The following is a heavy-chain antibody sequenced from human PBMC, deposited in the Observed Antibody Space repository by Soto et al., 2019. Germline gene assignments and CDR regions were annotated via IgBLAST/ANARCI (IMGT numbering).Heavy chain of an antibody. D-gene: IGHD5-18*01. CDR1: GGTFSSYS. V-gene: IGHV1-69*13. CDR2: IIPIFGTA. J-gene: IGHJ6*02. Sequence: ASVKVSCKASGGTFSSYSISWVLQAPGQGLEWMGGIIPIFGTANYAQKFQGRVTITADESTSTAYMELSSLRSEDTAVYYCARATGYSYGELGYYYGMDVWGQGTTVTVSS. CDR3: ARATGYSYGELGYYYGMDV.